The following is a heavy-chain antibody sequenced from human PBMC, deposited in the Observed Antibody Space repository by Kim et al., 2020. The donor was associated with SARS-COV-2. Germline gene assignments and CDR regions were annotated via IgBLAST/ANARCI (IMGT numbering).Heavy chain of an antibody. CDR1: GGSISSYY. CDR2: IYYSGST. V-gene: IGHV4-59*13. Sequence: SETLSLTCTVSGGSISSYYWSWIRQPPGKGLEWIGYIYYSGSTNYNPSLKSRVTISVDTSKNQFSLKLSSVTAADTAVYYCARGRETGYGVLPRFDYWGQGTLVTVSS. J-gene: IGHJ4*02. CDR3: ARGRETGYGVLPRFDY. D-gene: IGHD4-17*01.